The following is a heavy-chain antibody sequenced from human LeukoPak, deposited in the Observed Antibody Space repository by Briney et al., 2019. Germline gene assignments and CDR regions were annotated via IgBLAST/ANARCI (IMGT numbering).Heavy chain of an antibody. CDR3: ARVGDAYYYDSSGSFDY. V-gene: IGHV4-30-4*01. D-gene: IGHD3-22*01. CDR2: IYYSGST. Sequence: SETLSPTCTVSGGSISSGDYYWSWIRQPPGKGLEWIGYIYYSGSTYYNPSLKSRVTISVDTSKNQFSLKLSSVTAADTAVYYCARVGDAYYYDSSGSFDYWGQGTLVTVSS. CDR1: GGSISSGDYY. J-gene: IGHJ4*02.